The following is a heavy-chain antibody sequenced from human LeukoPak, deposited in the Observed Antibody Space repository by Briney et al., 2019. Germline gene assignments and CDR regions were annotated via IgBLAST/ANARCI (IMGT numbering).Heavy chain of an antibody. CDR1: GFAFSTYW. Sequence: PGGSLRLSCAASGFAFSTYWMSWVRQAPGKGLEWVTFISFDGSNKYYADSVKGRFTISRDNSKNTLYLQMNSLRVEDTAVYHCARVGGDFWGQGTLVTVSS. D-gene: IGHD2-15*01. CDR3: ARVGGDF. CDR2: ISFDGSNK. V-gene: IGHV3-30-3*01. J-gene: IGHJ4*02.